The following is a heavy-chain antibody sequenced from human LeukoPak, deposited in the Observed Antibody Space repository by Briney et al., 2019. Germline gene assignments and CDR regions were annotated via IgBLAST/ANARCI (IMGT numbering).Heavy chain of an antibody. D-gene: IGHD3-16*01. V-gene: IGHV4-39*01. J-gene: IGHJ6*03. Sequence: SETLSLTCTVSGGSISSSSYYWGWLRQPPGKGLEWIGSIYYSGSTYYNPSLKSRVTVSVDTSKNQFSLKLSSVTAADTAVYYCARAGGYYYYYMDVWGKGTTVTVSS. CDR3: ARAGGYYYYYMDV. CDR2: IYYSGST. CDR1: GGSISSSSYY.